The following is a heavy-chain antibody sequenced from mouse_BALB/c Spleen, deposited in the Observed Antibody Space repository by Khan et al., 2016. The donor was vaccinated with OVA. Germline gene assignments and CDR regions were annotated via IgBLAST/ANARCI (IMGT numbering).Heavy chain of an antibody. CDR3: ARSGSISTVVATNFDY. D-gene: IGHD1-1*01. V-gene: IGHV3-2*02. CDR2: IKYSGST. J-gene: IGHJ2*01. Sequence: EVKLLESGPGLVKPSQSLSLTCTVTGYSITSDYAWNWIRQFPGNQLEWMGYIKYSGSTSYNPSLKSRFSITRDTSKNPFFLQLKSVTTEDTAAYYCARSGSISTVVATNFDYWGQGTTLTVSS. CDR1: GYSITSDYA.